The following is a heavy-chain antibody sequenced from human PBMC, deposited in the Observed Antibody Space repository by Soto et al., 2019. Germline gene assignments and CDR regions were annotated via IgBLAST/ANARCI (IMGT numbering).Heavy chain of an antibody. J-gene: IGHJ6*02. Sequence: ASVKVSCKASGYTFTSYGISWVRQAPGQGLEWMGWISAYNGNTNYAQKLQGRVTMTTDTSTSTAYMELRSLRSDDTAVYYCARLLLWFGELSEGYYYSGMDVWGQGTTVTVSS. V-gene: IGHV1-18*01. CDR1: GYTFTSYG. D-gene: IGHD3-10*01. CDR2: ISAYNGNT. CDR3: ARLLLWFGELSEGYYYSGMDV.